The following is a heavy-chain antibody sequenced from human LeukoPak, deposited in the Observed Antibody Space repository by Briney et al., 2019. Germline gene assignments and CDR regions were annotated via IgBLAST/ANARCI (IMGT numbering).Heavy chain of an antibody. CDR3: ARELPFDY. V-gene: IGHV3-74*01. D-gene: IGHD1-26*01. CDR1: GFTFSIYW. J-gene: IGHJ4*02. CDR2: INGDGSTT. Sequence: GGSLRLSCAASGFTFSIYWMHWVRQAPGKGLVWVSRINGDGSTTNYADSVKGRFSISRDNARKTLYLQMNSLRVEDTAVYYCARELPFDYWGQGTLVTVSS.